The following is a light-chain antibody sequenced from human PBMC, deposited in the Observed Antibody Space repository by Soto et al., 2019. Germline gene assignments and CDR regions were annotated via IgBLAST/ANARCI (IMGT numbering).Light chain of an antibody. Sequence: EIVVTQSPAALSVSTRGRATLSCMASQSISGALAWYQQKPGQAPRLLIYGASTRATSFPARFSGSGSGTDFTLTISSLQSEDFAVYYCQQYNNWPWTFGQGTKVDI. CDR3: QQYNNWPWT. CDR1: QSISGA. CDR2: GAS. V-gene: IGKV3-15*01. J-gene: IGKJ1*01.